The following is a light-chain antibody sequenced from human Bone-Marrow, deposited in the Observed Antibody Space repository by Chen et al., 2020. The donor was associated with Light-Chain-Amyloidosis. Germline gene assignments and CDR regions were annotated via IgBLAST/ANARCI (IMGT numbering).Light chain of an antibody. CDR2: GSC. V-gene: IGKV3-20*01. CDR3: QQYGTSPLT. J-gene: IGKJ4*01. CDR1: QTISSNY. Sequence: EIVLTQSPGTLSLSPGEGANLSCRASQTISSNYLTWYQQKFGQAPRLLIYGSCSRATGIPDRFTGSGSGTDFTLTINRLEPEDFAMYYCQQYGTSPLTFGGGTKVEIK.